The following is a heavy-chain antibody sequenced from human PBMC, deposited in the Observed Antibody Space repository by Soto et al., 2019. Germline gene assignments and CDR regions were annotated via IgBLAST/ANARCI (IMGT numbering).Heavy chain of an antibody. J-gene: IGHJ4*02. V-gene: IGHV3-9*01. CDR3: AKVLSGADGPFDY. D-gene: IGHD6-19*01. CDR1: GFTFDDYA. Sequence: GGSLRLSCAASGFTFDDYAMHWVRQAPGKGLEWVSGISWNSGSIGYADSVKGRFTISRDNAKNSLYLQMNSLRAEDTALYYCAKVLSGADGPFDYWGQGTLVTVSS. CDR2: ISWNSGSI.